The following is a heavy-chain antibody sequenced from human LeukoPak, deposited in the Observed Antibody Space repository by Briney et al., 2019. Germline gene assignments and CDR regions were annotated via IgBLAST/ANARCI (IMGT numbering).Heavy chain of an antibody. V-gene: IGHV1-18*01. Sequence: ASVKVSCKASGYTFISYGFSWVRQAPGRELEWMGWISGYNGNTNYAQNLQGRVTMTTDTSTSTAYMELRSLRSDDTAVYYCARGLGVVTAQSEQPKPKYFDLWGRGTQVTVSS. CDR2: ISGYNGNT. J-gene: IGHJ2*01. CDR1: GYTFISYG. D-gene: IGHD2-21*02. CDR3: ARGLGVVTAQSEQPKPKYFDL.